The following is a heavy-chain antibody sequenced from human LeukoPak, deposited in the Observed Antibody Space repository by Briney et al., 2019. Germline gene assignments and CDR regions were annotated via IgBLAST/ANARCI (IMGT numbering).Heavy chain of an antibody. Sequence: GGSLRLSCAASGFTFSSHWMSWVRQAPGKGLEWVANIKQDGGEKYYVDSVKGRFTIPRDNAKNSLYLQMNSLRAEDTAVYYCARDSTTVTYYDFWSGYYGMDVWGQGTTVTVSS. V-gene: IGHV3-7*01. CDR3: ARDSTTVTYYDFWSGYYGMDV. CDR2: IKQDGGEK. J-gene: IGHJ6*02. D-gene: IGHD3-3*01. CDR1: GFTFSSHW.